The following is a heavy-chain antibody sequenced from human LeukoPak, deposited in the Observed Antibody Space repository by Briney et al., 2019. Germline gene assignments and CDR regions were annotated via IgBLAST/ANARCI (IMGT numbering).Heavy chain of an antibody. CDR3: ASSFIFHNLGYCSGGSCYSGRPGNYYFHY. CDR2: IYYSGST. D-gene: IGHD2-15*01. CDR1: GGSISSYY. Sequence: SETLSLTCTVSGGSISSYYWSWIRQPPGKGLEWIGYIYYSGSTNYNPSLKSRVTISVDTSKNQFSLKLSSVTAADTAVYYCASSFIFHNLGYCSGGSCYSGRPGNYYFHYWRQGTLVTVPS. J-gene: IGHJ4*02. V-gene: IGHV4-59*08.